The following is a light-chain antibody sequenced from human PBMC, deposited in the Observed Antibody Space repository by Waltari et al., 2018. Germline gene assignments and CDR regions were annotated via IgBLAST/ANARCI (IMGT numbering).Light chain of an antibody. CDR2: GVK. V-gene: IGLV1-40*01. Sequence: QSVLTQPPSVSGAPGQRVTISCTGSWSNIGAGYDVHWYQQRPGKAPTLLVYGVKTRPPGVPDRFFGAKSGTSASLAIPGLQPEDEADYYCQSYDTSLGVVFGGGTKLTVL. CDR3: QSYDTSLGVV. J-gene: IGLJ2*01. CDR1: WSNIGAGYD.